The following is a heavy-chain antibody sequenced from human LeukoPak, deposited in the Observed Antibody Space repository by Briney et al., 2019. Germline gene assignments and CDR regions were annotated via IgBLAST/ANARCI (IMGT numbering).Heavy chain of an antibody. CDR1: GGSFSGYY. D-gene: IGHD3-10*01. V-gene: IGHV4-39*01. CDR2: IYYSGST. J-gene: IGHJ4*02. CDR3: ARSYYYGSGSYYGNPFDY. Sequence: SETLSLTCAVYGGSFSGYYWGWIRQPPGKGLEWIGSIYYSGSTYYNPSLESRVTISVDTSKTQFSLKLSSVTAAATAVYYCARSYYYGSGSYYGNPFDYWGQGTLVSVSS.